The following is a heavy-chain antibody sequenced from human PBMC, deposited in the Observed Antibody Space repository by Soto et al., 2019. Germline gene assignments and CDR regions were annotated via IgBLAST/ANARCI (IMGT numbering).Heavy chain of an antibody. CDR1: GFTFRNYE. CDR3: ARDPEISSGNFDYGLDV. J-gene: IGHJ6*02. V-gene: IGHV3-48*03. CDR2: ISNSGRAI. D-gene: IGHD2-21*02. Sequence: GSLRLSCAVFGFTFRNYEMNWVRQAPGKGLEWVSYISNSGRAIYYAESVKGRFTISRDNAKNSLYLQMNSLRAEDTAVYYCARDPEISSGNFDYGLDVWGQGTTVTVSS.